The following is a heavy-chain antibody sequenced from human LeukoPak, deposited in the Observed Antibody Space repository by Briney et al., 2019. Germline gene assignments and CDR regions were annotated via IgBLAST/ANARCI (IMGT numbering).Heavy chain of an antibody. J-gene: IGHJ4*02. V-gene: IGHV1-2*02. CDR1: GYTFTGYY. CDR2: INPNSGDT. Sequence: ASVKVPCKASGYTFTGYYMHWVRQPPGQGLEWMGWINPNSGDTKYAQKFQGRVTMTRDTSISTAYMELSRLRSDDTAVYYCATQRGSYLWGTDFDYWGQGTLVTVSS. CDR3: ATQRGSYLWGTDFDY. D-gene: IGHD3-16*01.